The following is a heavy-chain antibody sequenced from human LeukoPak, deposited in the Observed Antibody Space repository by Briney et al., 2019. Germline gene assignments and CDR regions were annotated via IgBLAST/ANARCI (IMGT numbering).Heavy chain of an antibody. J-gene: IGHJ4*02. CDR3: ARVTNDVFDY. D-gene: IGHD1-1*01. CDR1: GGSISSYY. V-gene: IGHV4-59*01. CDR2: IYYSGST. Sequence: PSETLSLTCTVSGGSISSYYWSWIRQPPGKGPEWIGYIYYSGSTNYNPSLKSRVTISVDTSKNQFSLKLSSVTAADTAVYYCARVTNDVFDYWGQGTLVTVSS.